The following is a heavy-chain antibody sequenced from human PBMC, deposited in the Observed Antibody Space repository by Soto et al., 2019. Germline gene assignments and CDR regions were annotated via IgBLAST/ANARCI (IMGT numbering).Heavy chain of an antibody. J-gene: IGHJ4*02. CDR3: ARDPPPPDY. V-gene: IGHV1-18*01. CDR1: GYTFARYA. Sequence: QVQLVQYGAEVKKPGASVKVSCTASGYTFARYAISWMRQAPGQGLEWMGWISAYNGNTNYAQKLQGRVTMTTDTSTSTAYMELRSLRSDVTAVYYCARDPPPPDYWGQGTLVTVSS. CDR2: ISAYNGNT.